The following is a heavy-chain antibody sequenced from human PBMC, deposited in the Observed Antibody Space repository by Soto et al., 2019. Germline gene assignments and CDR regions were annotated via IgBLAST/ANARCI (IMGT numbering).Heavy chain of an antibody. CDR3: ARPALGRVDY. CDR2: INHSGST. CDR1: GGSFSGYY. Sequence: QVQLQQWGAGLLKPSETLSLTCAVYGGSFSGYYWSWIRQPPGKGLEWIGEINHSGSTNYNPSLKSRVTISVDTSKNQFSLKLSSVTAADTAVYYCARPALGRVDYWGQGTLVTVSS. V-gene: IGHV4-34*01. D-gene: IGHD5-18*01. J-gene: IGHJ4*02.